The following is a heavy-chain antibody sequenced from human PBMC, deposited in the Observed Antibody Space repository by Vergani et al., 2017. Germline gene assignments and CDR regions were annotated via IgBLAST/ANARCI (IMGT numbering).Heavy chain of an antibody. Sequence: EVQLVQSGAEVKKPGESLKISCEGSGYTFTDYWVGWVRQKPGKGLEWMGVVYARDSITRYSLSFEGQVTISADKSINTAYLEWDSLRTSDSAMYYGARHSPYCSSTSCHADYWGQGTLVTVSS. CDR3: ARHSPYCSSTSCHADY. D-gene: IGHD2-2*01. J-gene: IGHJ4*02. V-gene: IGHV5-51*01. CDR2: VYARDSIT. CDR1: GYTFTDYW.